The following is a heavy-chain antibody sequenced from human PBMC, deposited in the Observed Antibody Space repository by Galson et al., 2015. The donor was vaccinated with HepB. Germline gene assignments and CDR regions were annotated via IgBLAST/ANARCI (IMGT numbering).Heavy chain of an antibody. CDR1: GFTVSSNH. J-gene: IGHJ4*02. CDR3: ARVPGEGY. CDR2: IYGDGRT. Sequence: SLRLSCAASGFTVSSNHMTWVRQAPGKGLEWVSIIYGDGRTYYADSVKGRFTISRDNSKNTVYLQMSSLRAEDTAVYYCARVPGEGYWGQGTLVTVSS. D-gene: IGHD3-10*01. V-gene: IGHV3-53*01.